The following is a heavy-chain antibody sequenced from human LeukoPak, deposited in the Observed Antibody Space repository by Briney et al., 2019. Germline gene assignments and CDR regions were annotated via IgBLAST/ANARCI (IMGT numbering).Heavy chain of an antibody. CDR1: SGSISSYY. CDR3: ARVSTAAAGTLTFDY. D-gene: IGHD6-13*01. V-gene: IGHV4-59*01. CDR2: IYYSGST. Sequence: SETLSLTCTVSSGSISSYYWSWIRQPPGKGLEWIGYIYYSGSTNYNPSLKSRVTISVDTSKNQFSLKLSSVTAADTAVYYCARVSTAAAGTLTFDYWGQGTLVTVSS. J-gene: IGHJ4*02.